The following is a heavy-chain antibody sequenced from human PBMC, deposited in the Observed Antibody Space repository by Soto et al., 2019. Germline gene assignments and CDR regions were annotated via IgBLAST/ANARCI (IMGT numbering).Heavy chain of an antibody. D-gene: IGHD2-2*01. Sequence: EVQLVESGGGSVQPGGSRRLSCAASGFTFSIYWMHWVRQAPGKGLVWVSRINSDGNNTTYADSVKGRFTISRDNAKNTLYLQMNSLRAEDTAMYFCVRLQTGYCSRTSCYYNAFDIWGQGTLVTVSS. V-gene: IGHV3-74*03. CDR2: INSDGNNT. CDR1: GFTFSIYW. J-gene: IGHJ3*02. CDR3: VRLQTGYCSRTSCYYNAFDI.